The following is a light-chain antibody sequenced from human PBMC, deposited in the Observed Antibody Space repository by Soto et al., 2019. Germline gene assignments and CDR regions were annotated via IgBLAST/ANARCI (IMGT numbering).Light chain of an antibody. J-gene: IGKJ2*01. V-gene: IGKV1-39*01. CDR2: AAS. Sequence: DIQMTQSPSSLSASVGDRVTITCRASQTITTYLSWYQQKPGKAPKLLIYAASSLQSGVPLRFSGSGSGTDFTLTISSLQPEDFATYYCQQTYSAPYSFGQGTKLEIK. CDR1: QTITTY. CDR3: QQTYSAPYS.